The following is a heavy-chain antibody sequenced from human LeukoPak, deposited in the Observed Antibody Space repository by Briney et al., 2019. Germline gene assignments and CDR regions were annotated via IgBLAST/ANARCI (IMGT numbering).Heavy chain of an antibody. CDR2: IFYSGGT. Sequence: SETLSLTCTVSGGSISSYYWSWIRQPPGKGVGWRGYIFYSGGTNYNPSLHNRVTISVDTSKNPFSLRLSSVPAADTAVYYCARGSIVGATTLDYWGQGTLVTVSS. CDR3: ARGSIVGATTLDY. CDR1: GGSISSYY. D-gene: IGHD1-26*01. V-gene: IGHV4-59*01. J-gene: IGHJ4*02.